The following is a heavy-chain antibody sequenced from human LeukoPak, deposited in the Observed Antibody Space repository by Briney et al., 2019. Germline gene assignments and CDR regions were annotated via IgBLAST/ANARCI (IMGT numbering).Heavy chain of an antibody. V-gene: IGHV4-59*12. CDR1: GGSISSYY. J-gene: IGHJ6*02. Sequence: PSETLSLTCTVSGGSISSYYWSWIRQPPGKGLEWIGYIYYSGSTNYNPSLKSRVTISVDTSKNQFSLKLSSVTAADTAVYYCARPLLQLPYHYYGMDVWGQGTTVTVSS. D-gene: IGHD2-2*01. CDR2: IYYSGST. CDR3: ARPLLQLPYHYYGMDV.